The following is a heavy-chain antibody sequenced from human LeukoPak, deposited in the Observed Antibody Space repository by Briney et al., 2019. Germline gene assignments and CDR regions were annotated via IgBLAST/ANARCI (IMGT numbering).Heavy chain of an antibody. CDR1: GGSISSYY. V-gene: IGHV4-59*01. D-gene: IGHD3-3*01. Sequence: SETLSLTCTVSGGSISSYYWSWIRQPPGKGLEWIGYIYYSGSTNYNPSLKSRVTISVDTSKNQFSLKLSSVTAADTAVYYYARDSDYDFWSGYRGWYFDLWGRGTLVTVSS. J-gene: IGHJ2*01. CDR2: IYYSGST. CDR3: ARDSDYDFWSGYRGWYFDL.